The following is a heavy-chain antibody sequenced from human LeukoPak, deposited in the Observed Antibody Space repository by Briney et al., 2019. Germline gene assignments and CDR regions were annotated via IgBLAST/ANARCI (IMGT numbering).Heavy chain of an antibody. D-gene: IGHD3-3*01. J-gene: IGHJ6*03. CDR3: ARRYFWSGYYTDYYYYYVDV. CDR2: ISSSGSTI. Sequence: GGSLRLSCAASGFTFSDYYMSWIRQAPGKGLEWVSYISSSGSTIYYADSVKGRFTISRDNAKNSLYLQMNSLRAEDTAVYYCARRYFWSGYYTDYYYYYVDVWGKGTTVTVSS. V-gene: IGHV3-11*01. CDR1: GFTFSDYY.